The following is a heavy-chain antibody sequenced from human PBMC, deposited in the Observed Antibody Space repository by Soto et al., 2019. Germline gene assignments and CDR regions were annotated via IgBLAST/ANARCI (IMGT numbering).Heavy chain of an antibody. CDR3: ARLHSHGTYGMDG. CDR1: GGSFTYT. D-gene: IGHD5-18*01. V-gene: IGHV1-69*01. J-gene: IGHJ6*02. Sequence: QMHLVQSGAEVKKPGSSVKVSCKASGGSFTYTLSWVRQAPGQGLEWMGGIIPIFGTTNYAQKFQDRVTITADESTKTAYMELNTLTSEDTAVYYCARLHSHGTYGMDGWGQGTTVTV. CDR2: IIPIFGTT.